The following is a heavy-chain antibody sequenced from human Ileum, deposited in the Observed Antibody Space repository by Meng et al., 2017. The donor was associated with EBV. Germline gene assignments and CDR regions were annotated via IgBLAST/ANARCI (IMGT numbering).Heavy chain of an antibody. J-gene: IGHJ4*02. D-gene: IGHD2-15*01. CDR2: IYYSGST. CDR3: ARGGWSLDY. Sequence: QVQLQESGPGLVKPSETLSLTCTVSGGSISSSYWSWIRQPPGKGLEWIGYIYYSGSTNYNPSLKSRVTISVDTSKNQFPLNLSSVTAADTAVYYCARGGWSLDYWGQGTLVTVSS. V-gene: IGHV4-59*08. CDR1: GGSISSSY.